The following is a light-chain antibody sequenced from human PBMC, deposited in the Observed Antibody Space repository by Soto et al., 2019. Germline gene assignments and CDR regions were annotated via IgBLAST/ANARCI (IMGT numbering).Light chain of an antibody. CDR3: QEYNSYSWT. CDR1: QSISSW. Sequence: DIQMTQSPSTLSASVGDRVTITCRASQSISSWLAWYQQKPGKAPKLLIYKASSLESGVPSRFSGSGSGTEFRPTLSSLAPDDFAIYYCQEYNSYSWTFGQGTQVEIK. J-gene: IGKJ1*01. V-gene: IGKV1-5*03. CDR2: KAS.